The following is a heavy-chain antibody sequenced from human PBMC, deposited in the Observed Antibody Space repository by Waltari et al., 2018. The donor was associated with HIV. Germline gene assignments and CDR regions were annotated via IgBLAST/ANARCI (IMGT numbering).Heavy chain of an antibody. J-gene: IGHJ4*02. D-gene: IGHD3-10*01. Sequence: EVQLVELGGGLVQPGGSLRLSCAASGFPFSSYWMSWVRQATGKGLEWVANIKQDGSEKYYVDSVNGRFTISRDNAENSLYLQMNSLRAEDTAVYYCARGGFYGSGSKVNWGQGTLVTVSS. CDR1: GFPFSSYW. CDR3: ARGGFYGSGSKVN. CDR2: IKQDGSEK. V-gene: IGHV3-7*04.